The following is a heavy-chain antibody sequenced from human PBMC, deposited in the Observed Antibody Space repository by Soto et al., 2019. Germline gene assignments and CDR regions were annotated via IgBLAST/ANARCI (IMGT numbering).Heavy chain of an antibody. CDR2: ISYDGSNK. CDR1: GFTFSSYG. Sequence: GGFLRLSCAASGFTFSSYGMHWVRQAPGKGLEWVAVISYDGSNKYYADSVKGRFTISRDNSKNTLYLQMNSLRAEDTAVYYCAKDYRYFDWLNAFDIWGQGTMVTVS. CDR3: AKDYRYFDWLNAFDI. J-gene: IGHJ3*02. V-gene: IGHV3-30*18. D-gene: IGHD3-9*01.